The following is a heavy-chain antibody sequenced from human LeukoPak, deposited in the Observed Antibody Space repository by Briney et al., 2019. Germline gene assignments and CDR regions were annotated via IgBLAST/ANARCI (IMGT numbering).Heavy chain of an antibody. V-gene: IGHV4-59*08. CDR2: FSNTGGT. Sequence: PSETLSVTCTVSSGSIRNYYWTWIRQPPGKGLEWIGSFSNTGGTSYNPSLKSRVTISADTSKTRFSLTLRSVTAADTALYYCARHVGSSVYDSFDIWGQGTTVTVSS. J-gene: IGHJ3*02. D-gene: IGHD3-22*01. CDR1: SGSIRNYY. CDR3: ARHVGSSVYDSFDI.